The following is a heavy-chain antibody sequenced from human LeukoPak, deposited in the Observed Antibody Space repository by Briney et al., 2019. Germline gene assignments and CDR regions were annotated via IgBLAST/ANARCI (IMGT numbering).Heavy chain of an antibody. Sequence: GGSLRLSCAASGFTFSSNTMNWVRQDPGKGLEWVSSISSSSSYMKYADSVRGRFTISRDNAKNSLYLQMNSLRAEDTAVYYCASEDYYDSSAYYYRNFQHWGQGTLVTVSS. CDR2: ISSSSSYM. D-gene: IGHD3-22*01. CDR1: GFTFSSNT. V-gene: IGHV3-21*01. CDR3: ASEDYYDSSAYYYRNFQH. J-gene: IGHJ1*01.